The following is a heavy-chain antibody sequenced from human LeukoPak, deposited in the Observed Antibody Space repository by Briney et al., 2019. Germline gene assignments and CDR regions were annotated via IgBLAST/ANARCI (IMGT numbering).Heavy chain of an antibody. J-gene: IGHJ6*02. Sequence: SETLSLTCTVSGGSISSSSYYWGWIRQPPGKGLEWIGSIYYSGSTYYNPSLKSRVTISVDTSRNQFSLKLSSATAADTAVYYCARIVVVPAYYYYYGMDVWGQGTTVTVSS. CDR2: IYYSGST. D-gene: IGHD2-2*01. CDR3: ARIVVVPAYYYYYGMDV. CDR1: GGSISSSSYY. V-gene: IGHV4-39*01.